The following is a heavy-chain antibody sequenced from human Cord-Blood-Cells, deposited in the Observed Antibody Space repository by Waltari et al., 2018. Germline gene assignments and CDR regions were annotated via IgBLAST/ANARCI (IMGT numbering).Heavy chain of an antibody. Sequence: QVQLVQSGAEVKKPGSSVKVSCKASGGPFSSYAISWVRQAPGQGLEWMGGIIPIFGTANYAQKFQGRVTITADESTSTAYMELSSLRSEDTAVYYCAGTTIFGVVIIFYAFDIWGQGTMVTVSS. D-gene: IGHD3-3*01. V-gene: IGHV1-69*01. CDR1: GGPFSSYA. CDR2: IIPIFGTA. J-gene: IGHJ3*02. CDR3: AGTTIFGVVIIFYAFDI.